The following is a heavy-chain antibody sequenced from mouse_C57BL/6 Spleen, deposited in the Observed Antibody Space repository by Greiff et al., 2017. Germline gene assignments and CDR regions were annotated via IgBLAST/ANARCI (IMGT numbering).Heavy chain of an antibody. Sequence: EVKLQESGPGMVKPSQSLSLTCTVTGYSITSGYDWHWIRHFPGNKLEWMGYLSYSGSTNYNPSLKSRISITHDTSKNHFFLKLNSVTTEDTATYYCARGGPYGNYFDYWGQGTTLTVSS. D-gene: IGHD2-1*01. CDR3: ARGGPYGNYFDY. CDR2: LSYSGST. CDR1: GYSITSGYD. J-gene: IGHJ2*01. V-gene: IGHV3-1*01.